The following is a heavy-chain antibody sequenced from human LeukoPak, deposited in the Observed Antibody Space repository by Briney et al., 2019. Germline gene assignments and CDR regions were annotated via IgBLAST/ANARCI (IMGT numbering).Heavy chain of an antibody. CDR3: ARDLPEGAFDI. CDR2: IKQDGSEK. CDR1: GFTFSSYW. Sequence: GSLRLSCAASGFTFSSYWMSWVRQAPGKGLEWVANIKQDGSEKYYVDSVKGRFTISRDNAKNSLYLQMNSLRAVDTAVYYCARDLPEGAFDIWGQGTMVTVSS. J-gene: IGHJ3*02. V-gene: IGHV3-7*01.